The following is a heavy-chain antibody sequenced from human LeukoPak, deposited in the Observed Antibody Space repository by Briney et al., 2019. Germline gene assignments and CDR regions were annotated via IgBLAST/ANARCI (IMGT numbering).Heavy chain of an antibody. CDR3: ARGITGASGVFDY. CDR1: GFTFSSYA. CDR2: ISSSSSNI. Sequence: GGSLRLSCAASGFTFSSYAMNWVRQAPGKGLEWVSYISSSSSNIYYADSVKGRFTISRDNAKNSLYLRMNSLRAEDTAIYYCARGITGASGVFDYWGQGTLVTVSS. D-gene: IGHD6-13*01. V-gene: IGHV3-48*01. J-gene: IGHJ4*02.